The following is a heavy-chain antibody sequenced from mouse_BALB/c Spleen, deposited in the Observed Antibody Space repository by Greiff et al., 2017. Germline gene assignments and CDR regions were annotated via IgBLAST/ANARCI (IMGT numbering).Heavy chain of an antibody. V-gene: IGHV14-3*02. CDR1: GFNIKDTY. Sequence: EVQLQQSGAELVKPGASVKLSCTASGFNIKDTYMHWVKQRPEQGLEWIGRIDPANGNTKYDPKFQGKATLTADKSSSTAYMQLSSLTSDDSAVYFCARTNWDKADYWGQGTTLTVSS. CDR3: ARTNWDKADY. J-gene: IGHJ2*01. CDR2: IDPANGNT. D-gene: IGHD4-1*01.